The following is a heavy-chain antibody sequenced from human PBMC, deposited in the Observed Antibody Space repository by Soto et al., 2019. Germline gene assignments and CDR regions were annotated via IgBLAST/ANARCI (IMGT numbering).Heavy chain of an antibody. Sequence: ASVKVSCKASGGTFSSYAISWVRQAPGQGLEWMGGIIPIFGTANYAQKFQGRVTITADESTSTAYMELSSLRSEDTAVYYCASCGYSYGPMEIPLDYGMDVWGQGTTVTVSS. CDR1: GGTFSSYA. V-gene: IGHV1-69*13. CDR2: IIPIFGTA. J-gene: IGHJ6*02. D-gene: IGHD5-18*01. CDR3: ASCGYSYGPMEIPLDYGMDV.